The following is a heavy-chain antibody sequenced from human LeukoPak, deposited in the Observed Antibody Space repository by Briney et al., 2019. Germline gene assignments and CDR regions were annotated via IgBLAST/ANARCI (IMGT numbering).Heavy chain of an antibody. CDR2: FDPDEGKV. CDR1: GYRLTDLS. V-gene: IGHV1-24*01. J-gene: IGHJ6*03. Sequence: ASVKVSCKVSGYRLTDLSMHWVRQVPGKGLQWMGGFDPDEGKVIYAQKFQGRVTMTEDTSTDTAYMDLSSLRSEDTAVYYCARTSSSSRMWGYYYYYYMDVWGKGTTVTVSS. D-gene: IGHD6-6*01. CDR3: ARTSSSSRMWGYYYYYYMDV.